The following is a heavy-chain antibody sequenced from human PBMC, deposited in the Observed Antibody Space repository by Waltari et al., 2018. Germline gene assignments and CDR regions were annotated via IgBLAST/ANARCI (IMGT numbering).Heavy chain of an antibody. CDR3: AKGGYGSGAYYTVFQS. Sequence: EVQLLESGGGLVQPGGSLRLSRAASGFTFNINAMSWVRQAPGKGLEWFSSLTGGRDNTYYAESVKGRFTISRDNSKNTLYLELNNLRADDTAVYYCAKGGYGSGAYYTVFQSWGQGALVTVSS. J-gene: IGHJ5*02. CDR1: GFTFNINA. CDR2: LTGGRDNT. D-gene: IGHD3-10*01. V-gene: IGHV3-23*01.